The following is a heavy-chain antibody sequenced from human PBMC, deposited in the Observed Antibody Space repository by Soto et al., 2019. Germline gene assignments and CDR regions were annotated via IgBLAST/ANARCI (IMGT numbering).Heavy chain of an antibody. CDR1: GGSFSGYY. J-gene: IGHJ4*02. V-gene: IGHV4-34*01. D-gene: IGHD6-13*01. CDR2: INHSGST. Sequence: SETLSLTCAVYGGSFSGYYWSWIRQPPGKGLEWIGEINHSGSTNYNPSLKSRVTISVDTSKNQFSLKLSSVTAADTAVYYCARDPGIAAAGISPPFDYWGQGTLVTV. CDR3: ARDPGIAAAGISPPFDY.